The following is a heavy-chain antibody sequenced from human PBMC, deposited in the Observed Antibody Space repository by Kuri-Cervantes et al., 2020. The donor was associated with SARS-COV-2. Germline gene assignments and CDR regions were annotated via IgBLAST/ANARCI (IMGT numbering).Heavy chain of an antibody. CDR3: AREGGGTPTIFGVVGAFDI. Sequence: SETLSLTCTVSGGSISSGSYYWSWIRQPAGKGLEWIGHIYTSGSTNYNPSLKSRVTISVDTSKNQFSLKLSSVTAADTAVYYCAREGGGTPTIFGVVGAFDIWGQGTMVTVSS. D-gene: IGHD3-3*01. CDR2: IYTSGST. V-gene: IGHV4-61*09. CDR1: GGSISSGSYY. J-gene: IGHJ3*02.